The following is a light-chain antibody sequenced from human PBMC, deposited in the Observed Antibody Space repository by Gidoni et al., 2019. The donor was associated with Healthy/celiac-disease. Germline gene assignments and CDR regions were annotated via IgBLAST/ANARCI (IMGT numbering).Light chain of an antibody. CDR2: SAS. Sequence: IQTTKSPSSVYASVGDRVTITCRARQGIISLLAWYQQKPGKAPKLLIYSASSLQSGVPSMFSGSGSGTDFTFTIISLQPEDFVTYYCQQANSFLPFGGGTKVEIK. CDR1: QGIISL. J-gene: IGKJ4*01. CDR3: QQANSFLP. V-gene: IGKV1-12*01.